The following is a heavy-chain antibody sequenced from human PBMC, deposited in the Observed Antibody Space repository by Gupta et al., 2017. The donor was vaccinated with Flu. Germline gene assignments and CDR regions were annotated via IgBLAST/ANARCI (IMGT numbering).Heavy chain of an antibody. CDR2: IYYSGST. D-gene: IGHD3-22*01. CDR3: ARLLYDRSGYYYFDY. CDR1: GGSISSRSYY. V-gene: IGHV4-39*01. Sequence: QLQLQESGPGLVKPSETLSLTCTVSGGSISSRSYYRGWIRQPPVKGLEWIGSIYYSGSTYDNPSLKSRVTISVDTSKNQFSLKLSSVTAADTAVYYCARLLYDRSGYYYFDYWGQGTLVTVSS. J-gene: IGHJ4*02.